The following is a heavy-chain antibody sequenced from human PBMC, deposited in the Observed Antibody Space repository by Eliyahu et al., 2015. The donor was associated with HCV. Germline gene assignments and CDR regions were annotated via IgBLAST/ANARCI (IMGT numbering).Heavy chain of an antibody. D-gene: IGHD6-13*01. J-gene: IGHJ6*02. CDR2: IYSGGST. CDR1: GFTVSSYY. CDR3: TRGATIAAEDYGMDV. Sequence: EVQLVESGGGLVQPGGSLRLSCAASGFTVSSYYMTWVRQAPGKGLEWVSIIYSGGSTYYADSVKGRFTISRDNSKNTLYLQMNSLRAEDTAVYYCTRGATIAAEDYGMDVWGQGTTVTVSS. V-gene: IGHV3-66*01.